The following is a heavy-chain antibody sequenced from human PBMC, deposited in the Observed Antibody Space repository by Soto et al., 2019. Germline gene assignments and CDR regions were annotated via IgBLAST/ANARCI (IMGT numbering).Heavy chain of an antibody. CDR2: IIPISGTT. V-gene: IGHV1-69*13. D-gene: IGHD2-2*01. J-gene: IGHJ6*04. CDR3: ARVRCFICLCQPAEYGIDF. Sequence: ASVKVSCKASGDVFRSYGINWVRQAPGQGLEWMGGIIPISGTTNYAQKFQGRVAITADESTDTVYMELSRLRSEDTAVYFCARVRCFICLCQPAEYGIDFWGKAITVTVFS. CDR1: GDVFRSYG.